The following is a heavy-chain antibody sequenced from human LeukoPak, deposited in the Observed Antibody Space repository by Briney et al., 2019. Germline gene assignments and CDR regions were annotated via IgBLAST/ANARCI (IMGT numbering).Heavy chain of an antibody. V-gene: IGHV3-23*01. CDR3: AKDGEVVSPNYFDY. CDR2: ISGSGGST. CDR1: GFTFSSYA. Sequence: LSGGSLRLSCAASGFTFSSYAMSWVRQAPGKGLEWVSAISGSGGSTYYADSVKGRFTISRDNSKNTLYLQMNSLRAEDTAVYHCAKDGEVVSPNYFDYWGQGTLVTVSS. J-gene: IGHJ4*02. D-gene: IGHD3-10*01.